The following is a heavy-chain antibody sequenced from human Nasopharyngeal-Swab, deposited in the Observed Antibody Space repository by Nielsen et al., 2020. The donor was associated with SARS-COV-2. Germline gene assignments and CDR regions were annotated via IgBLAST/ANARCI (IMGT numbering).Heavy chain of an antibody. Sequence: WVREAPGQGLEWMGGIIPIFGTANYAQKFQGRVTITADESTSTAYMELSSLRSEDTAVYYWARDLGCSSTSCYEGNWFDPWGQGTLVTVSS. V-gene: IGHV1-69*01. D-gene: IGHD2-2*01. J-gene: IGHJ5*02. CDR2: IIPIFGTA. CDR3: ARDLGCSSTSCYEGNWFDP.